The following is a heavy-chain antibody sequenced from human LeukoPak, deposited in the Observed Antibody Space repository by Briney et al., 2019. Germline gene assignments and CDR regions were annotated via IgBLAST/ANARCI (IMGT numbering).Heavy chain of an antibody. D-gene: IGHD2-2*02. CDR3: ARGGYQLLYGYFQH. Sequence: GGSLRLSCAASGFTFSPYAMHWVRQAPGKGLEFVSAISSNGGTTYYADSVKGRFTISRDNSKNTLILQMGSLRADDLAVYYCARGGYQLLYGYFQHWGQGTLVTVSS. J-gene: IGHJ1*01. V-gene: IGHV3-64*02. CDR2: ISSNGGTT. CDR1: GFTFSPYA.